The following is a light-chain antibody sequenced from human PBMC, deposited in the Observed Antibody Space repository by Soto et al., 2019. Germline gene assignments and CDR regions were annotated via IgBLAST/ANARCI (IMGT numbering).Light chain of an antibody. J-gene: IGKJ3*01. Sequence: EIVLTQSPGTLSLSPGERATLSCRASQSISSSYLAWYQQRPGQAPRLLIFGASYRATGIPDRFSGSGSGTDFTLTISRLEPEDFAVYYCQQYSSSPPEFTFGPGTKEDSK. CDR1: QSISSSY. V-gene: IGKV3-20*01. CDR3: QQYSSSPPEFT. CDR2: GAS.